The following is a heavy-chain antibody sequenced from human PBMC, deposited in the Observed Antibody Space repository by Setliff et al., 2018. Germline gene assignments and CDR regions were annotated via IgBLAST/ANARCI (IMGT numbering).Heavy chain of an antibody. CDR2: IKHDGSEE. Sequence: GSLRLSCVASGFSFKNYWMSWVRQAPGKGLEWVANIKHDGSEEYFVESVRGRFTVSRDNTKNSLYLQMNNLRAEDTAVYFCATISGWLNWFDPWGQGTLVTVSS. J-gene: IGHJ5*02. D-gene: IGHD6-19*01. CDR1: GFSFKNYW. V-gene: IGHV3-7*03. CDR3: ATISGWLNWFDP.